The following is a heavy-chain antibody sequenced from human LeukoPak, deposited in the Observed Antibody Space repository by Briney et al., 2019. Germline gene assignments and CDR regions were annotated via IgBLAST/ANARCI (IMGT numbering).Heavy chain of an antibody. V-gene: IGHV1-18*01. Sequence: GASVKVSCKASGYTFTFYPMNWVRQAPGQGLEWMGWISPYNGKTENAQKFQGRVTMTTETPTSTAYLELRSLRSDDTAVYYCARERLEFRSITMVRRGNNCFDPWGQGTLVTVSS. CDR1: GYTFTFYP. CDR2: ISPYNGKT. J-gene: IGHJ5*02. CDR3: ARERLEFRSITMVRRGNNCFDP. D-gene: IGHD3-10*01.